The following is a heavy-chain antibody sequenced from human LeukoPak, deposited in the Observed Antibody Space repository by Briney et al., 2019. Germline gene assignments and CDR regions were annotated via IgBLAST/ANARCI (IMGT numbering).Heavy chain of an antibody. Sequence: GGSLRLSCAASGFIFSTYWMSWVRQAPGKGLEWVATIRQDGSETHYVGSVRGRFTISRDNAKSSLYLQVNSLRAEDTAVYYCVRGGGRASGPYFFDSWGHGSLVTVSS. CDR3: VRGGGRASGPYFFDS. V-gene: IGHV3-7*01. CDR1: GFIFSTYW. J-gene: IGHJ4*01. CDR2: IRQDGSET. D-gene: IGHD2-15*01.